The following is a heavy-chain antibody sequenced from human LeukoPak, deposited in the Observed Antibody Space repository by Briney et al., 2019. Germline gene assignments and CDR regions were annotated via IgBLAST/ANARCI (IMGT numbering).Heavy chain of an antibody. CDR2: IYYSGST. J-gene: IGHJ4*02. V-gene: IGHV4-61*01. D-gene: IGHD3-3*01. Sequence: KASETLSLTCTVSGYSISSGYYWGWIRQPPGKGLGWIGYIYYSGSTNYTPSLKSRVTISVDTSKNQFFQKLSSVTAADTAVYYCARVLGYYDFWSGFDYWGQGTLVTVSS. CDR3: ARVLGYYDFWSGFDY. CDR1: GYSISSGYY.